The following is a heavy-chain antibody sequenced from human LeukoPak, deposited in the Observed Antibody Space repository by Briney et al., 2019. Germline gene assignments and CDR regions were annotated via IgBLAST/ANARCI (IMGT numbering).Heavy chain of an antibody. CDR1: GFTFGNYF. J-gene: IGHJ4*02. V-gene: IGHV3-23*01. Sequence: GGSLRLSCAASGFTFGNYFMNWFRQAPGKGPEWVSVMSGSGGEIHYADSVKGRFTISRDNSKNILSLQMNSQRVEDTAVYFCAQYGQRLPEYWGQGALVTVS. D-gene: IGHD2-21*02. CDR2: MSGSGGEI. CDR3: AQYGQRLPEY.